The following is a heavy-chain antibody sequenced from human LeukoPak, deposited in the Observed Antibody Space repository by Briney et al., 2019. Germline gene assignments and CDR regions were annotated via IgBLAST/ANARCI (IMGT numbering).Heavy chain of an antibody. CDR3: ARLYYDILTAIRN. D-gene: IGHD3-9*01. CDR2: ISGSGGST. V-gene: IGHV3-23*01. Sequence: GGSLRLSCAASGFTFSSYAMSWVRQAPGKGLEWVSAISGSGGSTYYADSVKGRFTISRDNSKNTLFLQMNSLRAEDTAVYFCARLYYDILTAIRNWGQGTLVTVSS. J-gene: IGHJ4*02. CDR1: GFTFSSYA.